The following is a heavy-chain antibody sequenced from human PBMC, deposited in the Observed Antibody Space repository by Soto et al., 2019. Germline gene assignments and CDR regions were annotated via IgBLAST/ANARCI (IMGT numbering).Heavy chain of an antibody. CDR1: GGTFSSYT. Sequence: GASVKVSCKASGGTFSSYTSSWVRQAPGQGLEWMGRIIPILGIANYAQKFQGRVTITADKSTSTAYMELSSLRSEDTAVYYCALLPLDTAILANFDYWGQGTLVTVSS. CDR2: IIPILGIA. D-gene: IGHD5-18*01. CDR3: ALLPLDTAILANFDY. J-gene: IGHJ4*02. V-gene: IGHV1-69*02.